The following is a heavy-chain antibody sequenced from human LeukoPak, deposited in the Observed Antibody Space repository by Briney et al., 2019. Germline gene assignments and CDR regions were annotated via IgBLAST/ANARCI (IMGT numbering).Heavy chain of an antibody. J-gene: IGHJ3*02. Sequence: GGSLRLSCAASGFTVSSNYMSWVRQAPGKGLEWVSVIYSGRSTYYADSVKGRFTISRDNSKNTLYLQMNSLRAEDTAVYYCARDLPSYDYVWGSYRHDAFDIWGQGTRVTVSP. D-gene: IGHD3-16*02. CDR1: GFTVSSNY. CDR3: ARDLPSYDYVWGSYRHDAFDI. V-gene: IGHV3-53*01. CDR2: IYSGRST.